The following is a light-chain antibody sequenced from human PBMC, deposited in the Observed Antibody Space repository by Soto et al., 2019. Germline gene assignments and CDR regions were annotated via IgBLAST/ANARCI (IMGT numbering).Light chain of an antibody. Sequence: EIVLTQSPATLSLSPGERATLSCRASQSVGSYLAWYQQKPGQAPRLLIYDASNRATGIPARFSGSASGTDFTLTISSLAPEDFAVYYCQQRSNWPPTWTFGQGTKVEIK. CDR1: QSVGSY. CDR3: QQRSNWPPTWT. CDR2: DAS. V-gene: IGKV3-11*01. J-gene: IGKJ1*01.